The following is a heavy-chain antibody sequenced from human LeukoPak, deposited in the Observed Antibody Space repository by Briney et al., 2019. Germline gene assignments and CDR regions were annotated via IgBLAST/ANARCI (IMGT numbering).Heavy chain of an antibody. V-gene: IGHV3-23*01. CDR3: AKDAMATVTYFDY. D-gene: IGHD4-17*01. Sequence: GGSLRLSCATSGFTFNSCAMSWVRQAPGKGLEWVSGLSGSGGDTDYADSVKGRFTISRDNSRNTLYLQMNSLRSEDTAVYYCAKDAMATVTYFDYWGQGSLVTVSS. J-gene: IGHJ4*02. CDR2: LSGSGGDT. CDR1: GFTFNSCA.